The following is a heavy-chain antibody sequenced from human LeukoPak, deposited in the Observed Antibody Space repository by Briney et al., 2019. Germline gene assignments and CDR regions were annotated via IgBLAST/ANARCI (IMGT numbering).Heavy chain of an antibody. CDR3: ARHVSGPFHRYSYGSRGFDP. Sequence: SETLSLTCAVYGGSFSGYYWSWIRQPPGKGLEWIGEINHSGSTNYNPSLKGRVTISVDTSKNQFSLKLSSVTAADTAVYYCARHVSGPFHRYSYGSRGFDPWGQGTLVTVSA. CDR1: GGSFSGYY. D-gene: IGHD5-18*01. CDR2: INHSGST. V-gene: IGHV4-34*01. J-gene: IGHJ5*02.